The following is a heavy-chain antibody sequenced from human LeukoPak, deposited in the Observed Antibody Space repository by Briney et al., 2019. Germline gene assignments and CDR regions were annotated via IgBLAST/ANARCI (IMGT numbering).Heavy chain of an antibody. CDR2: LGPELGET. CDR3: TTLGEGDTIMMWGYSDY. V-gene: IGHV1-24*01. D-gene: IGHD3-16*01. CDR1: GGTLTRLS. J-gene: IGHJ4*02. Sequence: ASVKVSCKVSGGTLTRLSIHWVRQAPGKGLEWMGGLGPELGETIYSQRFQGRVTMTEDTSTDTGYMELSSLRSEDTAVYYCTTLGEGDTIMMWGYSDYWGQGTLAIVSS.